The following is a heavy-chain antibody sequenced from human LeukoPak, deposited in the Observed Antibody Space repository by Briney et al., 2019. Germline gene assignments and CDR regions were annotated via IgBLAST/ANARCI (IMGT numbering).Heavy chain of an antibody. V-gene: IGHV3-48*01. D-gene: IGHD6-19*01. CDR1: GFTFGSYS. CDR2: ISSSSSTI. Sequence: GGSLRLSCAASGFTFGSYSMNWVRQAPGKGLEWVSYISSSSSTIYYADSVKGRFTISRDNAKNSLYLQMNSLRAEDTAVYYCAREIQWLVLGYWGQGTLVTVSS. CDR3: AREIQWLVLGY. J-gene: IGHJ4*02.